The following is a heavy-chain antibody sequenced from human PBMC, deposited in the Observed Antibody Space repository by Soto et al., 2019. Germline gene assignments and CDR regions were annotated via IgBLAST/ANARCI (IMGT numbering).Heavy chain of an antibody. CDR1: GFTFSPYT. CDR2: ISYDGSDK. CDR3: ARGGGFCGADCYKGGIDY. Sequence: GGSLRLSCAASGFTFSPYTMHWVRQTPGKGLEWVAVISYDGSDKYYAGSVRGRFTISRDNSKNTLFMQMNSLRAEDTALYYCARGGGFCGADCYKGGIDY. D-gene: IGHD2-21*02. J-gene: IGHJ4*01. V-gene: IGHV3-30-3*01.